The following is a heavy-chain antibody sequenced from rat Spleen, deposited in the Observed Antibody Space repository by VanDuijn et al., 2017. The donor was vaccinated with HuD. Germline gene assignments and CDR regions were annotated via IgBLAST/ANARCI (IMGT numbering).Heavy chain of an antibody. CDR2: ISYDGSRT. J-gene: IGHJ2*01. Sequence: EVQLVESDGGLVQPGRSLKLSCATSGFTFSDFYMAWVRQAPTKGLEWVATISYDGSRTYYRDSVKGRFTISRDNAEKTLYLQMDSLRSEDTATNYCARGGFFRYWGQGVMVTVSS. CDR3: ARGGFFRY. V-gene: IGHV5-29*01. CDR1: GFTFSDFY. D-gene: IGHD1-3*01.